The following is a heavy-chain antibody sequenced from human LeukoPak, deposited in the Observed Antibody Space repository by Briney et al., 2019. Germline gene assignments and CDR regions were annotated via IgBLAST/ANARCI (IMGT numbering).Heavy chain of an antibody. V-gene: IGHV3-74*01. CDR2: INSDGSST. D-gene: IGHD1-1*01. CDR1: GFTFSNYW. CDR3: TRTTTTADWYFDL. Sequence: PGGSLRLSCAVSGFTFSNYWMYLVRQAPGKRLVWVARINSDGSSTTYADSVEGRFTISRDNTKSMLHLQMHSLRVDDSAVYFCTRTTTTADWYFDLWGRGTLVTVSS. J-gene: IGHJ2*01.